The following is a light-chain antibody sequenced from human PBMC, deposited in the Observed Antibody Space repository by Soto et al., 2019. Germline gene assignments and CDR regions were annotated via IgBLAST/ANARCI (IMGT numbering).Light chain of an antibody. V-gene: IGKV3-15*01. CDR1: QGVSRK. Sequence: EIVMTQSPATLSVAPGERVTFSCRASQGVSRKLAWYQHKPGQAPRLLISGASTGATGIPARFSGSGSGTEFTLTISSLQSGDCAIYYCPQYHTWPITFGGGTKVDSK. J-gene: IGKJ4*01. CDR2: GAS. CDR3: PQYHTWPIT.